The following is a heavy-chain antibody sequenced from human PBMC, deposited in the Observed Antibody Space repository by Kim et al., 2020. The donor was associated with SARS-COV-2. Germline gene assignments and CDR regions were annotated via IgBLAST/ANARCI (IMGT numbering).Heavy chain of an antibody. Sequence: ASVKVSCEASGYTFTSYGINWVRQAPGQGLEWMGWISAYNGNTNYAQKLQGRVTMTTDTSTSTAYMELRSLRSDDTAVYYCARARYYDSSGFPDFDYWGQGTLVTVSS. CDR1: GYTFTSYG. J-gene: IGHJ4*02. CDR2: ISAYNGNT. D-gene: IGHD3-22*01. V-gene: IGHV1-18*01. CDR3: ARARYYDSSGFPDFDY.